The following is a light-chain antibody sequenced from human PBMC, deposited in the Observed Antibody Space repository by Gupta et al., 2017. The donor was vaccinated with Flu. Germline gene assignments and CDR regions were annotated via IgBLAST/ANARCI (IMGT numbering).Light chain of an antibody. CDR2: DKN. CDR1: SVRSSY. Sequence: TVSITCQGDSVRSSYEVCYQQKPGQAPSLLLYDKNMRHSGTAERVSGSCSGNTAALTITGAPAEEEAAYYCNSLESTDNNKAVFGGGTKLTVL. CDR3: NSLESTDNNKAV. V-gene: IGLV3-19*01. J-gene: IGLJ2*01.